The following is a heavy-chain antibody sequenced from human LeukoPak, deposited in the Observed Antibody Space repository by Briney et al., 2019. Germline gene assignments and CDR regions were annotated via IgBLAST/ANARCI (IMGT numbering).Heavy chain of an antibody. CDR3: ARRYSSSGYFDY. CDR2: IYYSGST. D-gene: IGHD6-6*01. CDR1: GGSISSYY. Sequence: SETLSLPCTVSGGSISSYYWSWIRQPPGKGLEWIGYIYYSGSTNYNPSLKSRVTISVDTSKNQFSLKLSSVAAADTAVYYCARRYSSSGYFDYWGQGTLVTVSS. J-gene: IGHJ4*02. V-gene: IGHV4-59*08.